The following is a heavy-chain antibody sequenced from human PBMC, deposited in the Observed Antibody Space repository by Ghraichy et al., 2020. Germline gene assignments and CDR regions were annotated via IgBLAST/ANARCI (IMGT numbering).Heavy chain of an antibody. J-gene: IGHJ5*02. CDR2: IYHNGRT. CDR3: ARDQEWRASSSGFDP. V-gene: IGHV4-59*01. Sequence: SETLSLTCTVSGDSLNNYCWSWIRQAPGKGLEWIGSIYHNGRTKYNPSLKSRVTMSVDTSKNQFSLSLTSVTAADTAVFYCARDQEWRASSSGFDPWGQGTLVSVSP. CDR1: GDSLNNYC. D-gene: IGHD2-2*01.